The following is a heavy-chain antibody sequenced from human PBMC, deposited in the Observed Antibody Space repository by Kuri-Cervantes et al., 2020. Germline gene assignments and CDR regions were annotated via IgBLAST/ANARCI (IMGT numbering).Heavy chain of an antibody. J-gene: IGHJ6*02. Sequence: GESLKISCAASGFTFSSYSMNWVRQAPGKGLEWVSSISSSSSYIYYADSVKGRFTISRDNAKNSLYLQMNSLRAEDTAVYYCAKDQGSYADVWGQGTTVTVSS. D-gene: IGHD3-16*01. CDR3: AKDQGSYADV. CDR2: ISSSSSYI. V-gene: IGHV3-21*01. CDR1: GFTFSSYS.